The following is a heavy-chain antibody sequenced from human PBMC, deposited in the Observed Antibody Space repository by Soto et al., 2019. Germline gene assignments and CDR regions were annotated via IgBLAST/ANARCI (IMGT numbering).Heavy chain of an antibody. CDR2: FDPEDGET. Sequence: ASVKVSCKVSGYTLTELSMHWVRQAPGKGLEWMGGFDPEDGETIYAQKLQGRVTMTTDTSTSTAYMELRSLRSDDTAVYYCARVRGSSSSNYYYYYGMDVWGQGTTVTVSS. CDR3: ARVRGSSSSNYYYYYGMDV. J-gene: IGHJ6*02. V-gene: IGHV1-24*01. CDR1: GYTLTELS. D-gene: IGHD6-6*01.